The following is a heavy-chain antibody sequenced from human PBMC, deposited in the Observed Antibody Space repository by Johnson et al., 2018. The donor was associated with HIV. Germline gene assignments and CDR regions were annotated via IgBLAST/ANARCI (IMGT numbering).Heavy chain of an antibody. CDR1: GFIFDDYA. Sequence: VQLVESGGGVVQPGRSLRLSCSTSGFIFDDYAMHWVRQAPGKGLEWVAGINWNSGTIGYADSVKGRFTISRDNAKNSLYLQMNSLRLEDTAMYYCAKVVGIATSGWDAFDIWGQGTVVTVSS. V-gene: IGHV3-9*01. CDR3: AKVVGIATSGWDAFDI. J-gene: IGHJ3*02. CDR2: INWNSGTI. D-gene: IGHD6-13*01.